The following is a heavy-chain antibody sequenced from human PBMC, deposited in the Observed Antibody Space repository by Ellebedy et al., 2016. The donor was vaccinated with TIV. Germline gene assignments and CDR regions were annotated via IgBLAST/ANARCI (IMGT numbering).Heavy chain of an antibody. V-gene: IGHV3-48*03. J-gene: IGHJ4*02. CDR3: ARAAVSGLPYYDILTPAWDY. D-gene: IGHD3-9*01. CDR1: GFTFSSYE. Sequence: GGSLRLSCAASGFTFSSYEMNWVRQAPGKGLEWVSYISSSGSTIYYADSVKGRFTISRDNAKNSLYLQMNSLRAEDTALYYCARAAVSGLPYYDILTPAWDYWGQGTLVTVSS. CDR2: ISSSGSTI.